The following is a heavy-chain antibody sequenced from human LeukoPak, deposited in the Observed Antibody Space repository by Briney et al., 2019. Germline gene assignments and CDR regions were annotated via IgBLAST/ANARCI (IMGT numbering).Heavy chain of an antibody. V-gene: IGHV4-61*02. CDR3: ARDRTEYYGSRENYMDV. Sequence: SETLSLTCTVSGGSISSGTYYWSWIRQPAGKGLEWIGRIYTSGSTNYNPSLKSRVTISVDRSKNQFSLKLSSVTAADTAVYYCARDRTEYYGSRENYMDVWGKGTTVTISS. D-gene: IGHD3-10*01. J-gene: IGHJ6*03. CDR2: IYTSGST. CDR1: GGSISSGTYY.